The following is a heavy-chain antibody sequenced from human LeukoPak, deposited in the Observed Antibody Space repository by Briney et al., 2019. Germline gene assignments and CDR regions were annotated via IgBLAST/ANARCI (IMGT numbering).Heavy chain of an antibody. V-gene: IGHV1-69*01. Sequence: SVKVSCKASGGTFSSYAISWVRQAPGQGLEWMGGIIPIFGTANYAQKFQGRVTITADESTSTAYMELSSLTSEDTAVYYCARDNKWELFALDYWGQGTLVTVSS. J-gene: IGHJ4*02. CDR1: GGTFSSYA. CDR3: ARDNKWELFALDY. D-gene: IGHD1-26*01. CDR2: IIPIFGTA.